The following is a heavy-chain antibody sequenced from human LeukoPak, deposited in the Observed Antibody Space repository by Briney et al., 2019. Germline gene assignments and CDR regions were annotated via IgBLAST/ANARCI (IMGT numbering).Heavy chain of an antibody. J-gene: IGHJ6*03. D-gene: IGHD2-15*01. CDR3: ARDAPYCSGGSCYRYYYYMDV. Sequence: SETLSLTCTVSGGSISSYYWSWIRQPPGKGLEWIGCIYYSGSTNYNPSLKSRVTISVDTSKNQFSLKLSSVTAADTAVYYCARDAPYCSGGSCYRYYYYMDVWGKGTTVTVSS. V-gene: IGHV4-59*01. CDR1: GGSISSYY. CDR2: IYYSGST.